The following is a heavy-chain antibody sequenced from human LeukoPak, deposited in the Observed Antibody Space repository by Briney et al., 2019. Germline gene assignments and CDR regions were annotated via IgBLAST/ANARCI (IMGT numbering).Heavy chain of an antibody. D-gene: IGHD4-17*01. Sequence: SETLSLTCTVSGGSISSGGYYWSWIRQHPGKGLEWIGYIYYSGSTYYNPSLKSRLTISVDTSKNQFYLKLSSVPAADTAVYYCARGPMTTVTTAAFDVWGQGTMVTVSS. CDR2: IYYSGST. V-gene: IGHV4-31*03. CDR1: GGSISSGGYY. CDR3: ARGPMTTVTTAAFDV. J-gene: IGHJ3*01.